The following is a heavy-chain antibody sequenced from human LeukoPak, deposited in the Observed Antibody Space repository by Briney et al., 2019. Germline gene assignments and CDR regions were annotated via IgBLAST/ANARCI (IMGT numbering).Heavy chain of an antibody. D-gene: IGHD2-21*02. V-gene: IGHV4-59*08. Sequence: SETLSLTCTVSGGSISSYYWSWIRQPPGKGLEWIGYIYSSGSTNYSSSLKSRATISVDTSNNQFSLKLSSVTAADTAVYYCARLAVTPRLMDYWGQGTLVTVSS. CDR2: IYSSGST. J-gene: IGHJ4*02. CDR3: ARLAVTPRLMDY. CDR1: GGSISSYY.